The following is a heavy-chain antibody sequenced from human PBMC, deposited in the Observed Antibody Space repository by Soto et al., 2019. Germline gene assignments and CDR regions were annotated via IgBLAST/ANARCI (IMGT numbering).Heavy chain of an antibody. J-gene: IGHJ3*01. CDR1: GGSISSSHW. Sequence: QVQLQESGPGLVKPSGTLSLTCAVSGGSISSSHWWTWVRHSPGTGLEYIGEISHSGTSNSNPSLKSRVTLSVDKSKNHFSLTLTSVTAADTAVYYCARVVLTITRGAFDAWGQGTLVIVSS. CDR3: ARVVLTITRGAFDA. CDR2: ISHSGTS. V-gene: IGHV4-4*02. D-gene: IGHD3-9*01.